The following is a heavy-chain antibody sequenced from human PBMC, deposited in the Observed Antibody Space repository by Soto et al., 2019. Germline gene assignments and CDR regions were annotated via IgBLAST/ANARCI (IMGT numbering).Heavy chain of an antibody. CDR3: AKTPLRSPYYYMDV. CDR1: GFTFSSYA. V-gene: IGHV3-23*01. D-gene: IGHD3-3*01. J-gene: IGHJ6*03. CDR2: ISGSGGST. Sequence: EVQLLESGGGLVQPGGSLRLSCAASGFTFSSYAMSWVRQAPGKGLEWVSAISGSGGSTYYADSVKGRFTISRDNSKNTLYLQINSLRAEDTAVYYCAKTPLRSPYYYMDVWGKGTTVTVSS.